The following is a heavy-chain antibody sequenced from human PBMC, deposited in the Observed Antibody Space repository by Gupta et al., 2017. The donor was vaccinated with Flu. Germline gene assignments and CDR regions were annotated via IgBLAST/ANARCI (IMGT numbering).Heavy chain of an antibody. CDR2: ISSSGSTI. J-gene: IGHJ3*02. CDR3: ARDHRSRIAAAGADAFDI. D-gene: IGHD6-13*01. CDR1: GFTFSSYE. Sequence: EVQLVESGGGLVQPGGSLRLSCAASGFTFSSYEMNWVRQAPGKGLEWVSYISSSGSTIYYADSVKGRFTISRDNAKNSLYLQMNSLRAEDTAVYYCARDHRSRIAAAGADAFDIWGQGTMVTVSS. V-gene: IGHV3-48*03.